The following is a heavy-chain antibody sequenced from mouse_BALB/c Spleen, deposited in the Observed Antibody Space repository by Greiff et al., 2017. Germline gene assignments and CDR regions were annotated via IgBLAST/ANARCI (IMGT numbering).Heavy chain of an antibody. CDR3: ARNLYGYAMDY. Sequence: VQLQQSGAELAKPGASVKMSCKASGYTFTSYWMHWVKQRPGQGLEWIGYINPSTGYTEYNQKFKDKATLTADKSSSTAYMQLSSLTSEDSAVYYCARNLYGYAMDYWGQGTSVTVSS. CDR2: INPSTGYT. J-gene: IGHJ4*01. V-gene: IGHV1-7*01. D-gene: IGHD1-1*01. CDR1: GYTFTSYW.